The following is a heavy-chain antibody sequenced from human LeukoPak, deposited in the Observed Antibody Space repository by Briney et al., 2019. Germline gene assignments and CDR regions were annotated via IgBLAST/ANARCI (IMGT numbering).Heavy chain of an antibody. CDR3: AKSAKVTATRGYYYYYGMDV. D-gene: IGHD2-21*02. CDR1: GGSISSSSYS. J-gene: IGHJ6*02. Sequence: RPSETLSLTCTVSGGSISSSSYSWGWIRQPPGKGLEWIGSIYYSGSTYYNPSLKSRVTISVDTSKNQFSLKLSSVTAADTALYYCAKSAKVTATRGYYYYYGMDVWGQGTTVTVSS. V-gene: IGHV4-39*07. CDR2: IYYSGST.